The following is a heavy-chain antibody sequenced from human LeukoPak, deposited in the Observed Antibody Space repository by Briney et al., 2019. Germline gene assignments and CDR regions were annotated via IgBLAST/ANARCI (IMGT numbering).Heavy chain of an antibody. V-gene: IGHV3-23*01. Sequence: PGGSLRLSCAASGFTFSSYATSWVRQAPGKGLEWVSAISGSGGSTYYADSVKGRFTISRDNSKNTLYLQMNSLRAEDTAVYYCAKVHTPTPSDIVVVVAAPPTGYYYGMDVWGQGTTVTVSS. CDR2: ISGSGGST. CDR1: GFTFSSYA. J-gene: IGHJ6*02. D-gene: IGHD2-15*01. CDR3: AKVHTPTPSDIVVVVAAPPTGYYYGMDV.